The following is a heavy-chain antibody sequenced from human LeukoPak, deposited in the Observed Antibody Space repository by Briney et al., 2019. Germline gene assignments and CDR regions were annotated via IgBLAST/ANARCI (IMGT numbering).Heavy chain of an antibody. J-gene: IGHJ3*02. CDR1: AYSISSGYY. D-gene: IGHD3-22*01. CDR2: IYHSGST. Sequence: PSETLSLTCPVSAYSISSGYYWGWIRQPPGKGLEWIGSIYHSGSTYYNPSLKSRVTISVDTSKNQFSLKLSSVTAADTAVYYCARPPRYYDSNGSAFDIWGQGTMVTVSS. V-gene: IGHV4-38-2*01. CDR3: ARPPRYYDSNGSAFDI.